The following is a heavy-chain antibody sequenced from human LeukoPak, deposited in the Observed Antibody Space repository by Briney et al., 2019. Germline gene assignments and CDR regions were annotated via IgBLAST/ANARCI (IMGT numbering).Heavy chain of an antibody. CDR1: GFTFSNAW. V-gene: IGHV3-15*01. D-gene: IGHD5-12*01. Sequence: SGGSLNLSCAASGFTFSNAWMSWFRQAPGKGLEWVGGIKSKTDGGTTDYAAPVKGRFTISRDDSKNTLYLQMNSLKTEDTAVYYCTTVSFGGYDYWGQGTLVTVSS. CDR3: TTVSFGGYDY. J-gene: IGHJ4*02. CDR2: IKSKTDGGTT.